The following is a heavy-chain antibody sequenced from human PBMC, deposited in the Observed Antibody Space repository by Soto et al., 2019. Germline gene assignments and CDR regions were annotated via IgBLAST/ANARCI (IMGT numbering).Heavy chain of an antibody. CDR2: IIPIFGTA. V-gene: IGHV1-69*13. CDR3: ARTNYYDSSGYDY. Sequence: RASEKVSCKASGGTFSSYAISWVRQAPGQGLEWMGGIIPIFGTANYAQKFQGRVTITADESTSTAYMELSSLRSEDTAVYYCARTNYYDSSGYDYWGQGTLVTVSS. D-gene: IGHD3-22*01. CDR1: GGTFSSYA. J-gene: IGHJ4*02.